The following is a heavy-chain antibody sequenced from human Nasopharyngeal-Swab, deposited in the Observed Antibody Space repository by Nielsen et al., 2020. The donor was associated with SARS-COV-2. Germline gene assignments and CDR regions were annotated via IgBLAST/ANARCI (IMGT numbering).Heavy chain of an antibody. D-gene: IGHD1-1*01. V-gene: IGHV1-2*02. CDR1: GYTFIDHY. CDR2: INPNSGDP. Sequence: ASVKVSCKASGYTFIDHYMHWVRQAPGQALEWMGWINPNSGDPTYARKFKGRVTLTRDTSTSTAFMEPSSLAADDTAVYYCAKNSDNYYFDFWGQGTLVTVSS. J-gene: IGHJ4*02. CDR3: AKNSDNYYFDF.